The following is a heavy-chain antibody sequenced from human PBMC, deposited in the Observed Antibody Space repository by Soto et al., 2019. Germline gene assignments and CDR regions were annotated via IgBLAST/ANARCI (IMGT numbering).Heavy chain of an antibody. CDR2: MNPNSGNT. V-gene: IGHV1-8*01. D-gene: IGHD6-13*01. CDR3: ARGAVRYSSSWYRSYYYYGMDV. J-gene: IGHJ6*02. Sequence: GASVKVSCKASGYTFTSYDINRVRQATGQGLEWMGWMNPNSGNTGYAQKFQGRVTMTRNTSISTAYMELSSLRSEDTAVYYCARGAVRYSSSWYRSYYYYGMDVWGQGTTVTVSS. CDR1: GYTFTSYD.